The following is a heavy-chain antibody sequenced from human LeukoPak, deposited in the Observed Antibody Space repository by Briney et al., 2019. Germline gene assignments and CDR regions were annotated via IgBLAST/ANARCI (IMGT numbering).Heavy chain of an antibody. CDR2: ISGSGGST. J-gene: IGHJ6*03. Sequence: GGSLRLSCAASGFTFSSYAMSWVRQAPGKGLEWVSAISGSGGSTYYADSVKGRFTISRDNSKNTLYLQMTSLRVEDTAVYYCATNSRRPHQYYMDVWGKGTTVTVSS. CDR3: ATNSRRPHQYYMDV. D-gene: IGHD1-14*01. V-gene: IGHV3-23*01. CDR1: GFTFSSYA.